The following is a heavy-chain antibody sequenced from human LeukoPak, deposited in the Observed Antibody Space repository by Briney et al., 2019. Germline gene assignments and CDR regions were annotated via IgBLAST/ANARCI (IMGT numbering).Heavy chain of an antibody. CDR1: AYTFADYY. D-gene: IGHD3-10*01. CDR3: AREYGSGSYRGFDY. V-gene: IGHV1-46*01. CDR2: INPSGGST. J-gene: IGHJ4*02. Sequence: ASVRVSCKASAYTFADYYVHWVRQAPGQGLEWMGIINPSGGSTSYAQKFQGRVTMTRDTSTSTVYMELSSLRSEDTAVYYCAREYGSGSYRGFDYWGQGTLVTVSS.